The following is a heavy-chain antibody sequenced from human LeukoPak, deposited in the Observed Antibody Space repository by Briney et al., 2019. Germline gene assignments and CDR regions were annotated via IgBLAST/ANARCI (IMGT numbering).Heavy chain of an antibody. CDR1: GFTVSSNY. CDR2: IYSGGST. CDR3: ARGFDRVTATPGDY. V-gene: IGHV3-66*01. Sequence: PGGSLRLSCAASGFTVSSNYMSWVRQAPGKGLEWVSVIYSGGSTYYADSVKGRFTISRDNSKNTLYLQMNSLRAEDTAVYYCARGFDRVTATPGDYWGQGTLVTVSS. J-gene: IGHJ4*02. D-gene: IGHD2-21*02.